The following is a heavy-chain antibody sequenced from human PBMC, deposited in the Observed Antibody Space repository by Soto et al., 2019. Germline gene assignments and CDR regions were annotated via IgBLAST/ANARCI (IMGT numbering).Heavy chain of an antibody. V-gene: IGHV4-38-2*01. CDR3: ARGRGVRGNIITTNYYYGLDV. CDR1: GYSISSGYY. D-gene: IGHD3-10*01. J-gene: IGHJ6*02. Sequence: PSETLSLTCAVSGYSISSGYYWGWLRQPPGKGLEWIGHMYHSGSIYYNPSLQSRVTISVDTSKNQFSLRLASVTAADTAVYYCARGRGVRGNIITTNYYYGLDVWGQGTTVTVSS. CDR2: MYHSGSI.